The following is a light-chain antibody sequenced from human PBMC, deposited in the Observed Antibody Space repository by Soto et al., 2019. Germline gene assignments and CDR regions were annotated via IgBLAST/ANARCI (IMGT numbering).Light chain of an antibody. CDR1: QSVSSSY. CDR3: QQYNKWPLT. Sequence: EVVLTQSPDTLSLSPGERATLSCRASQSVSSSYLAWYQQKPGQAPRFLIYGASTRATGIPVRFSGSASGTEFTLTISSLQSEDFTVYYCQQYNKWPLTFGQGTKVDIK. CDR2: GAS. J-gene: IGKJ1*01. V-gene: IGKV3-15*01.